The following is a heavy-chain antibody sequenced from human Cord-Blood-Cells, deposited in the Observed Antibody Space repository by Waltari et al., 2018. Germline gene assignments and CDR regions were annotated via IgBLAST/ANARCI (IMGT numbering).Heavy chain of an antibody. Sequence: QVQLVQSGAEVKKPGASVKVSCKVSGYTLTALSMHWVRQALGKGLEWPGGFDPEDGETIYAQKFQGRVTMTEDTSTDTAYMELSSLRSEDTAVYYCATVGCSGGSCYSYYYYMDVWGKGTTVTVSS. CDR1: GYTLTALS. J-gene: IGHJ6*03. D-gene: IGHD2-15*01. V-gene: IGHV1-24*01. CDR2: FDPEDGET. CDR3: ATVGCSGGSCYSYYYYMDV.